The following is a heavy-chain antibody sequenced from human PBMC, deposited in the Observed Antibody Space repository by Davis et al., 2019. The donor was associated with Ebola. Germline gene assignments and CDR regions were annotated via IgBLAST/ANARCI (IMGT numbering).Heavy chain of an antibody. V-gene: IGHV4-34*01. J-gene: IGHJ4*02. CDR1: GGTFSDYY. D-gene: IGHD1-7*01. CDR3: AREVTGTPFSFDY. CDR2: VDHSGST. Sequence: SETLSLTCAVYGGTFSDYYWSWIRQPPGKGLEWIGEVDHSGSTNYNPSFRSRVIVSEDASKNQFSLKLTSVTAADTAVYYCAREVTGTPFSFDYWGQGTLVTVSS.